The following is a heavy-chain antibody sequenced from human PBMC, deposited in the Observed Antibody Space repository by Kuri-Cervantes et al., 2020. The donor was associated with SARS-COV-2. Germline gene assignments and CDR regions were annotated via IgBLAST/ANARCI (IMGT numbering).Heavy chain of an antibody. CDR3: TRDSLWSGYFNY. Sequence: GGSLRLSCAASGFTFSSYAMHWVRQAPGKGLEWVGFIRSKAYGGTTEYAASVKGRFTISRDDSKSIAYPQMNSLKTEDTAVYYCTRDSLWSGYFNYWGQGTLVTVSS. CDR2: IRSKAYGGTT. D-gene: IGHD3-3*01. V-gene: IGHV3-49*04. CDR1: GFTFSSYA. J-gene: IGHJ4*02.